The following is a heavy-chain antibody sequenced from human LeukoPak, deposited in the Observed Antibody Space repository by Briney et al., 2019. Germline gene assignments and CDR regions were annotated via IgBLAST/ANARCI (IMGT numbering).Heavy chain of an antibody. D-gene: IGHD6-13*01. CDR3: AKGGRIAAAVFYVPYYYYYYGMDV. CDR1: GFTFSSYA. Sequence: PGGSLRLSCAASGFTFSSYAMSWVRQAPGKGLEWVSAISGSGGSTYYADSVKGRFTISRDNSKNTLYLQMNSLRAEDTAVYYCAKGGRIAAAVFYVPYYYYYYGMDVWGQGTTVTVSS. V-gene: IGHV3-23*01. J-gene: IGHJ6*02. CDR2: ISGSGGST.